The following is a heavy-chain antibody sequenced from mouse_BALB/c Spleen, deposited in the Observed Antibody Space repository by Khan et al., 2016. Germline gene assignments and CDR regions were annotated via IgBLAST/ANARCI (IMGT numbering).Heavy chain of an antibody. Sequence: VQLKQSGAELVKPGASVKLSCTASGFNIKDTYMHWVKQRPEQGLEWIGRIDPANGNTKYDPKFQGKATITADTSSNTAYLQLSSLTSEDTAVYYWANYGSSYWYFDVWGAGTTVTVSS. J-gene: IGHJ1*01. CDR3: ANYGSSYWYFDV. D-gene: IGHD1-1*01. V-gene: IGHV14-3*02. CDR1: GFNIKDTY. CDR2: IDPANGNT.